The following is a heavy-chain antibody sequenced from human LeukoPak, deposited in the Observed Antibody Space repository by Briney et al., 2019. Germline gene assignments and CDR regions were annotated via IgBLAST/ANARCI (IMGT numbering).Heavy chain of an antibody. Sequence: GGSLRLSCAASGFTFNTYAMYWVRQAPGKGLEWVAVIAYDGNNKYYADSVKGRFTVSRDNTKNTLYLQMNSLRAEDTAVYYCARDNNWGSTHYWGQGTLVTVSS. CDR1: GFTFNTYA. D-gene: IGHD7-27*01. V-gene: IGHV3-30-3*01. CDR3: ARDNNWGSTHY. CDR2: IAYDGNNK. J-gene: IGHJ4*02.